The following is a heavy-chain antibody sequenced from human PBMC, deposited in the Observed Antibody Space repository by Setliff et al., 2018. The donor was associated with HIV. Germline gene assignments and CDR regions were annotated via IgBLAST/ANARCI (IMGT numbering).Heavy chain of an antibody. D-gene: IGHD5-12*01. CDR2: IIPIFGTA. CDR1: GGTFNSYA. V-gene: IGHV1-69*13. J-gene: IGHJ4*02. CDR3: AIDVIGGWLRPMPDF. Sequence: SVKVSCKASGGTFNSYAISWVRQAPGQGLEWMGGIIPIFGTANYAQRFQGRVTITADESTSTAYMELSGLRSEDTAVYYCAIDVIGGWLRPMPDFWGPGTLVTVSS.